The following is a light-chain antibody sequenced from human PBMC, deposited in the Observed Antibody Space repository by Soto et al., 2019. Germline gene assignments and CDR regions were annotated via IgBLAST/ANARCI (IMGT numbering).Light chain of an antibody. CDR3: QHYNSDSLT. CDR2: DAS. V-gene: IGKV1-5*01. CDR1: QSISTW. J-gene: IGKJ1*01. Sequence: DIQMTQSPSTLSASVGDRVTITCRASQSISTWLAWYQQKPGYAPKLLIFDASNLESGLPSRFSGSGSGTEFTLTIDSLHADDFASYYCQHYNSDSLTFGQGTELDIK.